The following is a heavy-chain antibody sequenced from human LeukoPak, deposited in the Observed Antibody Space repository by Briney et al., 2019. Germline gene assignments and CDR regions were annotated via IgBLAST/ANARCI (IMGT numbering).Heavy chain of an antibody. J-gene: IGHJ6*03. CDR1: VFNFSNYA. D-gene: IGHD6-19*01. CDR3: ARSGSSGWVYYYYTYMDV. Sequence: GGSLRLSCVASVFNFSNYAMHWVRQAPGKGLEWGAVISYEGSEKYYAESVKGRFTISRDNSKNTLSLQMNSLKPEDTAVFYCARSGSSGWVYYYYTYMDVWGKGATVTVSS. CDR2: ISYEGSEK. V-gene: IGHV3-30*04.